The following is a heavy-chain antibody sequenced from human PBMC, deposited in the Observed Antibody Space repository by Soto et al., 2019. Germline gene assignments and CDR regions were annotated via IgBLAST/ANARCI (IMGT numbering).Heavy chain of an antibody. D-gene: IGHD6-19*01. CDR3: ARDKSPYSSGWHNRHLDY. J-gene: IGHJ4*02. CDR2: MSYDGSNN. V-gene: IGHV3-30-3*01. CDR1: GFTFSSYA. Sequence: QVQLVESGGGVVQPGRSLRLSCAASGFTFSSYAMHWVRQAPGKGLEWVAVMSYDGSNNYYAYSVKGRLTISRDNCKNTLYLQMNSLRAEDTAVYYCARDKSPYSSGWHNRHLDYWGQGTLVTVSS.